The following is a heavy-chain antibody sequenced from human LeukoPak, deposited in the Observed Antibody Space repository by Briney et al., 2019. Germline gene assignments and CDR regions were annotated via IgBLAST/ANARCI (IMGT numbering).Heavy chain of an antibody. CDR1: GGSISSSSYS. V-gene: IGHV4-39*01. Sequence: KPSETLSLTCTVSGGSISSSSYSWGWLRQPPGKGLEWIGSIYYSGSTYYNPSLKSRVTISVDTSKNQFSLKLSSVTAADTAVYYCARHPPYGSGSWGSYYFDYWGQGTLVTVSS. CDR2: IYYSGST. CDR3: ARHPPYGSGSWGSYYFDY. J-gene: IGHJ4*02. D-gene: IGHD3-10*01.